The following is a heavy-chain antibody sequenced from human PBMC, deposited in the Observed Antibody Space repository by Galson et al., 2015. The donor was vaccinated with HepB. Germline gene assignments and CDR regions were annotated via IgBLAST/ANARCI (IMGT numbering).Heavy chain of an antibody. D-gene: IGHD5-18*01. V-gene: IGHV1-8*01. Sequence: SVKVSCKASGYTFTSYDINWVRQATGQGLEWMGWINPNSGNTGYAQKFQGRVTLTSNTSISTAYMEVTGLRSDDTAVFYCASAFATAPSYYYYMDVWGQGTTVTVSS. CDR1: GYTFTSYD. CDR2: INPNSGNT. CDR3: ASAFATAPSYYYYMDV. J-gene: IGHJ6*03.